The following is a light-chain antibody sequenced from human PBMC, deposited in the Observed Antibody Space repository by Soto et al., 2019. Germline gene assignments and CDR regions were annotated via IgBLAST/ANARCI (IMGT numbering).Light chain of an antibody. CDR1: QSVSTK. V-gene: IGKV3-15*01. J-gene: IGKJ1*01. CDR3: QQYNAWPPIT. CDR2: GAS. Sequence: EIVMAQSPATPSVSPGERATLSCRASQSVSTKVAWYQQRPGQAPRLLIYGASTRATGIPDRFSGSGSGTEFTLTISSLQSEDSAVYYCQQYNAWPPITFGQGTKVEI.